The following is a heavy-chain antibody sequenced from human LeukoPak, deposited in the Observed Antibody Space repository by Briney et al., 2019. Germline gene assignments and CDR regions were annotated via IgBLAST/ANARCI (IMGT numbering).Heavy chain of an antibody. CDR2: INHSGST. CDR1: GGSFSGYY. J-gene: IGHJ4*02. CDR3: ARVRTAMDYFDY. D-gene: IGHD5-18*01. V-gene: IGHV4-34*01. Sequence: SETLSLTCAVYGGSFSGYYWSWIRQPPGKGLEWIGEINHSGSTNYNPSLKSRVTISVDTSRNQFSLKLSSVTAADTAVYYCARVRTAMDYFDYWGQGTLVTVSS.